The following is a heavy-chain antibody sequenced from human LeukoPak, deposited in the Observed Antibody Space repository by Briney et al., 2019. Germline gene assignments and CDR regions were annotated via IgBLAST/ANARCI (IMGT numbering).Heavy chain of an antibody. Sequence: ASVKVSCKASGYTFTSYDINWVRQATGQGLEWMGWMNPNSGNTGYAQKFQGRVTMTRNTSISTAYMELSRLRSDDTAVYYCARVGQQLVETDAFDIWGQGTMVTVSS. J-gene: IGHJ3*02. CDR2: MNPNSGNT. CDR3: ARVGQQLVETDAFDI. D-gene: IGHD6-13*01. V-gene: IGHV1-8*01. CDR1: GYTFTSYD.